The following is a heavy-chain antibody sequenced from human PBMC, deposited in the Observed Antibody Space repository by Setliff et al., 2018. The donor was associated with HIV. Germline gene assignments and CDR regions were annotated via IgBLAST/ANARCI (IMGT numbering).Heavy chain of an antibody. CDR1: GFTFSSYE. Sequence: GGSLRLSCAASGFTFSSYEMNWVRQAPGKGLEWVSYISSSGSTIYYADSVKGRFTISRDNAKNSLYLQMNSLRAEDTAVYYCARARTGTTHYWGQGTMVTVSS. CDR3: ARARTGTTHY. V-gene: IGHV3-48*03. CDR2: ISSSGSTI. D-gene: IGHD1-7*01. J-gene: IGHJ4*03.